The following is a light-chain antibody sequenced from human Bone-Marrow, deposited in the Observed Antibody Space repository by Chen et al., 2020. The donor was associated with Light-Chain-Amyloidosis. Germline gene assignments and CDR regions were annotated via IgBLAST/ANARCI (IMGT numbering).Light chain of an antibody. CDR3: QVWDRRSDRPV. Sequence: SYVLPQPSSVSVAPGQTATIACGGNNIGSTSVHWYQQTPGQAPLLVVDDDSDRPSGIPERLSGSNSGNTATLTISRVEAGDEADYYCQVWDRRSDRPVFGGGTKLTVL. J-gene: IGLJ2*01. CDR1: NIGSTS. CDR2: DDS. V-gene: IGLV3-21*02.